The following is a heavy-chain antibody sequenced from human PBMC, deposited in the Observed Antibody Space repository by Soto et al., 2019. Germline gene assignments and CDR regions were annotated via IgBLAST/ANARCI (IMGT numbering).Heavy chain of an antibody. CDR3: AREDILTGYYMGYYYYGMDV. V-gene: IGHV3-48*02. Sequence: PGGSLRLSCAASGCTFSNYWMRWVRQAPGKGLVWVSYINNSRSNINYADSVKGRFTISRDNAKNSLYLQMNSLRDEDTAVYYCAREDILTGYYMGYYYYGMDVWGQGTTVTVSS. CDR2: INNSRSNI. D-gene: IGHD3-9*01. CDR1: GCTFSNYW. J-gene: IGHJ6*02.